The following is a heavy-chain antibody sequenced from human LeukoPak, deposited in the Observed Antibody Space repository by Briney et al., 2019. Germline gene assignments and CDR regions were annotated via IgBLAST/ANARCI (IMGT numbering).Heavy chain of an antibody. V-gene: IGHV1-18*01. Sequence: ASVKVSCKASGYTFTSYGISWVRQAPGQGLEWMGWISAYNGNTNYAQKLQGRVTMTTDTSTSTAYMELRSLRSDDTAVYYCARVSRLYDILTGYYYWGQGTLVTVSS. CDR3: ARVSRLYDILTGYYY. CDR2: ISAYNGNT. J-gene: IGHJ4*02. D-gene: IGHD3-9*01. CDR1: GYTFTSYG.